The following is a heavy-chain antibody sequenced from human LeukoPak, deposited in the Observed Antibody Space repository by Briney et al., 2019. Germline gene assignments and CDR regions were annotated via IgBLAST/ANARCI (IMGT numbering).Heavy chain of an antibody. CDR2: IYYSVST. CDR1: GGSLSSGY. J-gene: IGHJ4*02. CDR3: ARDGVNYYDISGYDS. D-gene: IGHD3-22*01. Sequence: SESLSLTCPVSGGSLSSGYWSWIRPPAGKGLEWIGYIYYSVSTNYNPSLKSRVTISVDTSKNQSSLKLSSVTAADTAVYYCARDGVNYYDISGYDSWGRGTLVTVSS. V-gene: IGHV4-59*01.